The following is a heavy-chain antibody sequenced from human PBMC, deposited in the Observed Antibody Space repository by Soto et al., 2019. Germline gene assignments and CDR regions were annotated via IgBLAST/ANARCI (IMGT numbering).Heavy chain of an antibody. V-gene: IGHV3-23*01. Sequence: TGGSLRLSCAASGFTFSSYAMSWVRQAPGKGLEWVSAISSSGGGTYYADSVKGRFTISRDNSKNTLYLQMNSLRAEDTAVYYCAKGYPSGKNFDYWGQGTLVTVSS. D-gene: IGHD6-19*01. CDR1: GFTFSSYA. J-gene: IGHJ4*02. CDR2: ISSSGGGT. CDR3: AKGYPSGKNFDY.